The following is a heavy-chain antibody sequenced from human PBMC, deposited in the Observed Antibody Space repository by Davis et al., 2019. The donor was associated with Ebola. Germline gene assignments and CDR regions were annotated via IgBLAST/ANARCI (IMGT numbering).Heavy chain of an antibody. D-gene: IGHD6-19*01. J-gene: IGHJ4*02. CDR2: INHSGST. CDR3: ARAYSSGWPSVDY. V-gene: IGHV4-34*01. Sequence: SETLSLTCAVYGGSFSGYYWSWIRQPPGKGLEWIGEINHSGSTNYNPSLKSRVTISVDTSKNQFSLKLSSVTAADTAVYYCARAYSSGWPSVDYWGQGTLVTVSS. CDR1: GGSFSGYY.